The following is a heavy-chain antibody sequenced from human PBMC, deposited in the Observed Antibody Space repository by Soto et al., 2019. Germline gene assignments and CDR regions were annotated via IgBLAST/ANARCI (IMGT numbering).Heavy chain of an antibody. J-gene: IGHJ6*02. CDR2: IWYDGSNK. V-gene: IGHV3-33*01. CDR3: ARAYYDFWSGLIYGMDV. D-gene: IGHD3-3*01. CDR1: GFTFSSYG. Sequence: QVQLVESGGGVVQPGRSLRLSCAASGFTFSSYGMHWVRQAPGKGLEWVAVIWYDGSNKYYADSVKGRFTISRDNSKNTLYLQMNSLRAEDTAVYYCARAYYDFWSGLIYGMDVWGQGTTVTVSS.